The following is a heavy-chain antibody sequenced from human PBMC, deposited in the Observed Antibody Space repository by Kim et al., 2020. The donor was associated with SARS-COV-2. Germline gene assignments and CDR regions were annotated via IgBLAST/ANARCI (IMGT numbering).Heavy chain of an antibody. Sequence: ASVNVSCKASGDTFTSYDINWVRQATGPGLEWMGWMNPNSGNTGYAQKFQGRVTMTRNTSISTAYMELSSLRSEDTAVYYCARSRLRFLEWLLVRYYYGMDVWGQGPTVPVSS. V-gene: IGHV1-8*01. CDR3: ARSRLRFLEWLLVRYYYGMDV. CDR2: MNPNSGNT. CDR1: GDTFTSYD. D-gene: IGHD3-3*01. J-gene: IGHJ6*02.